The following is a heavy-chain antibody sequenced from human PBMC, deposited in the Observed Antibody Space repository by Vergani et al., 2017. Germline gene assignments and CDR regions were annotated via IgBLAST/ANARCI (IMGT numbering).Heavy chain of an antibody. CDR2: IYHSGST. CDR3: ARVRGYSYGYGVYYYYGMDV. Sequence: QLQLQESGSGLVKPSQTLSLTCAVSGGSISSGGYSWSWIRQPPGKGLEWIGYIYHSGSTYYNPSLKSRVTISVDTSKNQFSLKLSSVTAADTAVYYCARVRGYSYGYGVYYYYGMDVWGQGTTVTVSS. J-gene: IGHJ6*02. V-gene: IGHV4-30-2*01. D-gene: IGHD5-18*01. CDR1: GGSISSGGYS.